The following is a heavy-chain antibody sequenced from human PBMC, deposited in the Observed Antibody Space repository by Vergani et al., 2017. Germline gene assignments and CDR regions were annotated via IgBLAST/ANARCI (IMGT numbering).Heavy chain of an antibody. CDR3: ARVISRRRLSIDSSSWYGFDY. V-gene: IGHV1-18*01. D-gene: IGHD6-13*01. CDR1: GYTFTSYV. CDR2: ISAYNGNT. J-gene: IGHJ4*02. Sequence: QVQLVQSGAEVKKPGASVKVSCKASGYTFTSYVISWVRQAPGQGLEWMGWISAYNGNTNYAQKLQGRVTMTTDTSTSTAYMELRSLRSDDTAVYYCARVISRRRLSIDSSSWYGFDYGGQGTLVTVSS.